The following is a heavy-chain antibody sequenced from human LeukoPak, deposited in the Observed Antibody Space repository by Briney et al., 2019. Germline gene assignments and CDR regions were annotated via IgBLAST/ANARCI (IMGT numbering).Heavy chain of an antibody. J-gene: IGHJ4*02. CDR1: GGSFSGYY. CDR2: INHSGST. D-gene: IGHD5-12*01. V-gene: IGHV4-34*01. Sequence: SETLFLTCAVYGGSFSGYYWSWIRQPPGKGLEWIGEINHSGSTNYNPSLKSRVTISVDTSKNQFSLKLSSVTAADTAVYYCARGGKHNGYSGYDFLDYWGQGTLVTVSS. CDR3: ARGGKHNGYSGYDFLDY.